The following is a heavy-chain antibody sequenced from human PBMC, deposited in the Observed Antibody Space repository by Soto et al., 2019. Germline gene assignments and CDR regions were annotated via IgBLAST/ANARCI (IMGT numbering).Heavy chain of an antibody. CDR2: VFHGGST. D-gene: IGHD2-8*01. CDR3: ARVRRNFGVPFVS. J-gene: IGHJ4*02. V-gene: IGHV4-4*02. CDR1: GASVSSSNW. Sequence: QVQLQESGPGLVKPSATLSLTCDVFGASVSSSNWWSWVRQSPGRGLEWIGEVFHGGSTNYNPSLKSLVPTAVEESRNQFALERYSLTAAETAVYYCARVRRNFGVPFVSCGQGTLVTVSS.